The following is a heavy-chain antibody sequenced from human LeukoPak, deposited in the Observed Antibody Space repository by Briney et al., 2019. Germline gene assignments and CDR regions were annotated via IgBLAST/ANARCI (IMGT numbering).Heavy chain of an antibody. Sequence: ASVKVSCQASGYTFPGYFMHWVRQPPAKGLAWMGWINPNSCGTKFAQKFQGRVTMTRDKSISTAYMEASRLRADPTAGFYFARYERYDSSGYPFDSWSQATLVTVSS. V-gene: IGHV1-2*02. D-gene: IGHD3-22*01. CDR1: GYTFPGYF. J-gene: IGHJ4*02. CDR3: ARYERYDSSGYPFDS. CDR2: INPNSCGT.